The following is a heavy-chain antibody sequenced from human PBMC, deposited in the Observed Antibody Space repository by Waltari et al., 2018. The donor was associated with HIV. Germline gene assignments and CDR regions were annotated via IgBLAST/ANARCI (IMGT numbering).Heavy chain of an antibody. J-gene: IGHJ3*02. Sequence: QVLLVQSGAEMKKPGASLKVSCKVSGYTLTELSIYWVRQAPGKGLEWMGSFNLEDGEMMYAQMFQGRVTMTDDTSTDTAYMELSSLRSEDTATYFCATAFSIRRAFDIWGQGTMVSVSS. CDR3: ATAFSIRRAFDI. CDR2: FNLEDGEM. CDR1: GYTLTELS. V-gene: IGHV1-24*01. D-gene: IGHD2-2*01.